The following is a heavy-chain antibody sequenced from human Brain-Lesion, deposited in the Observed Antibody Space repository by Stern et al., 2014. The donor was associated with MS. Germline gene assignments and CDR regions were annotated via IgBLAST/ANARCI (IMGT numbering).Heavy chain of an antibody. Sequence: VQLLESGPGLVKPSQTLSLSCTVSGGSISSGGYYWSWIRQPAGKGLEWIGRIFNSGSTSYNPSLKSRVPLSIDTSKNQFSLRLNPMTAADTAVYYCARGRVVPGFQYYATDVWGQGTTVIVSS. CDR1: GGSISSGGYY. CDR2: IFNSGST. CDR3: ARGRVVPGFQYYATDV. V-gene: IGHV4-61*02. D-gene: IGHD2-2*01. J-gene: IGHJ6*02.